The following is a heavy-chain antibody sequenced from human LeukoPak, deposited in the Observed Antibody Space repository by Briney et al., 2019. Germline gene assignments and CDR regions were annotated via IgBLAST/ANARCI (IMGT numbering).Heavy chain of an antibody. V-gene: IGHV1-18*01. J-gene: IGHJ6*02. CDR2: ISAYNGNT. CDR3: AREGVSLAPEHGMDV. Sequence: ASVKVSCKASGYTFTSYGISWVRQAPGQGLEWMGWISAYNGNTNYAQKLQGRVTVTTDTSTSTAYMELRSLRSDDTAVYYCAREGVSLAPEHGMDVWGQGTTVTVSS. CDR1: GYTFTSYG. D-gene: IGHD1-14*01.